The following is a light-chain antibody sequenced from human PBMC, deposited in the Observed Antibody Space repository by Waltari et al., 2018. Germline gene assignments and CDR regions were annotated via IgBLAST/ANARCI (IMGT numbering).Light chain of an antibody. V-gene: IGLV1-40*01. Sequence: QSVLTQPPSVSGAPGQRVTIPCTGSGSNIGAGYDLHWYQQLPGTAPKLLIYGNTNRPSGVPDRFSGSKSGTSGSLAITGLQAEDEAYYYCQSYDSSLTGSWVFGRGTKLTVL. CDR2: GNT. J-gene: IGLJ3*02. CDR3: QSYDSSLTGSWV. CDR1: GSNIGAGYD.